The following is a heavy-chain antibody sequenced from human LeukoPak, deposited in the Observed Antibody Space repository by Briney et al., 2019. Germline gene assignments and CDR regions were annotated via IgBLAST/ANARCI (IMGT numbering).Heavy chain of an antibody. CDR1: GYTFTSYG. CDR2: ISAYNGNT. V-gene: IGHV1-18*01. CDR3: ARDVPTIAAAGLDAFDI. D-gene: IGHD6-13*01. J-gene: IGHJ3*02. Sequence: ASVKVSCKASGYTFTSYGISWVRQAPGQGLEWMGWISAYNGNTNYAQKLQGRVTMTTDTSTSTAYMELRSLRSDDTAVYYCARDVPTIAAAGLDAFDIWGQGTMVTVSS.